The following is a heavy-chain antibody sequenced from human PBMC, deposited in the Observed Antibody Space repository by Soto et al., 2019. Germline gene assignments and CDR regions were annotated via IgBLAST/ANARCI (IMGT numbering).Heavy chain of an antibody. V-gene: IGHV4-30-4*01. CDR3: ARDHYYDSSGYYHDAFDI. D-gene: IGHD3-22*01. J-gene: IGHJ3*02. CDR2: IYYSGST. Sequence: SETLSLTCTVSGGSISSGDYYWSWIRQPPGEGLEWIGYIYYSGSTYYNPSLKSLVTISVDTSKNQFSLKLSSVTAADTAVYYCARDHYYDSSGYYHDAFDIWGQGTMVTVSS. CDR1: GGSISSGDYY.